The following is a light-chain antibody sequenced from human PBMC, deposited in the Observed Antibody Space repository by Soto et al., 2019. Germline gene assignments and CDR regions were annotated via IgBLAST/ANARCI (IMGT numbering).Light chain of an antibody. Sequence: EIVMTQSPATLSVSPGERATLSCRASQSVRDNLAWYQQKPGQAPGLLIYGTSIRATGIPARFSGSGSDTAFTLTISSLQSEDFATYYCHQYDDWPLTFGPGTKVDIK. CDR1: QSVRDN. CDR3: HQYDDWPLT. V-gene: IGKV3-15*01. J-gene: IGKJ3*01. CDR2: GTS.